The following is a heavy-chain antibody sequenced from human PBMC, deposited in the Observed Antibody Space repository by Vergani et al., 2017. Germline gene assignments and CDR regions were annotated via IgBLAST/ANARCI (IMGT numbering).Heavy chain of an antibody. CDR3: TRHXPCGDDACLHFDH. D-gene: IGHD2-21*01. CDR1: ESIIISNE. CDR2: INPIDSKI. V-gene: IGHV5-51*01. Sequence: VMLVQSGAEVKKSGASMKISCKYSESIIISNEIAWVRQMSGKGLQWMGNINPIDSKIAYSPSFQGQAIMSLNKSITTAYLQWRSLKASDTAIYYCTRHXPCGDDACLHFDHWGQGTQVTVSS. J-gene: IGHJ4*02.